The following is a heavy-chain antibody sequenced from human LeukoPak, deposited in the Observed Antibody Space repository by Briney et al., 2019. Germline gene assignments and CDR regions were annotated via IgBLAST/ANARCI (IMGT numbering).Heavy chain of an antibody. J-gene: IGHJ4*02. D-gene: IGHD3-10*01. CDR1: GGSILSSSYY. CDR3: ARLKIKGVRGVIIDHFDY. Sequence: PSETLSLTCTVSGGSILSSSYYWGWIRQPPGKGLEWIGSIYYGGSTDYNPSLKSRVIISVDTSKNQFSLKLSSVTAADTAVYYCARLKIKGVRGVIIDHFDYWGQGTLVTVSS. CDR2: IYYGGST. V-gene: IGHV4-39*07.